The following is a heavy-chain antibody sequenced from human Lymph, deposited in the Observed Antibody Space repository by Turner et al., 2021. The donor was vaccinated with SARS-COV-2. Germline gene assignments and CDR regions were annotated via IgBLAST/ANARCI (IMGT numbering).Heavy chain of an antibody. V-gene: IGHV3-53*01. CDR2: IYSGGST. J-gene: IGHJ4*02. CDR1: GFTVSSNY. D-gene: IGHD4-17*01. Sequence: VQLVDSGGGLIQPGGSLSLSCAASGFTVSSNYMTWVRQAPGKGLEWVSLIYSGGSTYYADSVKGRFTISRDNSKNTLYLQMNSLRADDTAVYYCARVLPYGDYFDYWGQGTLVTVSS. CDR3: ARVLPYGDYFDY.